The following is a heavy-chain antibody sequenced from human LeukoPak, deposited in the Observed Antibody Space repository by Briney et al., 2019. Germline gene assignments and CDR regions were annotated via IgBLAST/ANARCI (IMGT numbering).Heavy chain of an antibody. V-gene: IGHV3-9*01. CDR2: ISWNSGSI. J-gene: IGHJ4*02. CDR1: GFTFSDYS. Sequence: GGSLRLSCTASGFTFSDYSMNWVRQAPGKGLEWVSGISWNSGSIGYADSVKGRFTISRDNAKNSLYLQMNSLRAEDTALYYCAKDISLYGSGSYPFDYWGQGTLVTVSS. D-gene: IGHD3-10*01. CDR3: AKDISLYGSGSYPFDY.